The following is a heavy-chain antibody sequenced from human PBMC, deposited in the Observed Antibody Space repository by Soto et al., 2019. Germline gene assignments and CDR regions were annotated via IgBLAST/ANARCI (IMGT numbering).Heavy chain of an antibody. V-gene: IGHV4-59*01. CDR1: GDSIETYF. CDR3: SSSPHSALYGKDV. J-gene: IGHJ6*02. D-gene: IGHD2-15*01. CDR2: IFHSGST. Sequence: PSETLSLTCTVSGDSIETYFWSWIRQPPGDGLEWIGYIFHSGSTNYNPSLKSRVTISADTSKNQFSLKLRSVTAADTAVDYCSSSPHSALYGKDVSRLGTTVTVSS.